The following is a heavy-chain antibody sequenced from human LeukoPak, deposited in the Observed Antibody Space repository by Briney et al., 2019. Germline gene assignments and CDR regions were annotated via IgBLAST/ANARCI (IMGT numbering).Heavy chain of an antibody. J-gene: IGHJ4*02. Sequence: GGSLRLSCSASGFTFNNYPMHWVRQAPGKGLEYVSAISSNGGSTYYADSVKGRFTISRDNSKNTLYLQMSSLGPEDTAVYFCARGRPHGNDYWGQGTLVTVSS. V-gene: IGHV3-64D*06. CDR3: ARGRPHGNDY. CDR1: GFTFNNYP. CDR2: ISSNGGST. D-gene: IGHD4-23*01.